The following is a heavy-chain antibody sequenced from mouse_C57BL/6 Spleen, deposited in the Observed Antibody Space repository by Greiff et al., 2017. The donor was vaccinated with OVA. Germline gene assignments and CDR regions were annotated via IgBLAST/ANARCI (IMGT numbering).Heavy chain of an antibody. V-gene: IGHV1-64*01. CDR1: GYTFTSYW. D-gene: IGHD2-3*01. Sequence: QVHVKQPGAELVKPGASVKLSCKASGYTFTSYWMHWVKQRPGQGLEWIGMIHPNSGSTNYNEKFKSKATLTVDKSSSTAYMQLSSLTSEDSAVYYCARFGVYDGSYGFAYWGQGTLVTVSA. CDR3: ARFGVYDGSYGFAY. CDR2: IHPNSGST. J-gene: IGHJ3*01.